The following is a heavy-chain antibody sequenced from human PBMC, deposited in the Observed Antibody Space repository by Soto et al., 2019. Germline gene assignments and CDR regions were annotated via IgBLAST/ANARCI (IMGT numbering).Heavy chain of an antibody. V-gene: IGHV4-31*03. Sequence: PSETLSLTCTVSGGSISSGGYYWSWIRQHPGKGLEWIGYIYYSGSTYYNPSLKSRVTISVDTSKNQFSLKLSSVTAADTAVYYCARGHGNLKTATIYFDYWGQGTLVTVSS. CDR2: IYYSGST. D-gene: IGHD5-12*01. CDR1: GGSISSGGYY. J-gene: IGHJ4*02. CDR3: ARGHGNLKTATIYFDY.